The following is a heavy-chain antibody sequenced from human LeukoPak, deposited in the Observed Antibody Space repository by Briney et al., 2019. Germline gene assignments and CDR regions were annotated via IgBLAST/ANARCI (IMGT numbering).Heavy chain of an antibody. J-gene: IGHJ4*02. CDR3: ARALRYCSGTSCYRRLDY. Sequence: PGGSLRLSCAASGFTFSSYWMSWVRQAPGKGLEWVANIKQDGSEKYYVGSVKGRFTISRDNAENSLYLQMNSLRAEDTAVYYCARALRYCSGTSCYRRLDYWGQGTLLTVSS. CDR2: IKQDGSEK. CDR1: GFTFSSYW. V-gene: IGHV3-7*01. D-gene: IGHD2-2*01.